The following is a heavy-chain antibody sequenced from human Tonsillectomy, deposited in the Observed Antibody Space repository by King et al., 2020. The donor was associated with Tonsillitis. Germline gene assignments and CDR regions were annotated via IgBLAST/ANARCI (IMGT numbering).Heavy chain of an antibody. J-gene: IGHJ4*02. Sequence: VQLQESGPGLVKPSETLSLTCSVSRYSISNGYFWGWIRQPPGKGLEWIGNIHHSESPYYNPSLKRRVAMSVDTSKNEFYLQVTSVTAADTAIYYCARMEDPAIEFRFDHWGQGTLVIVSS. CDR1: RYSISNGYF. CDR3: ARMEDPAIEFRFDH. V-gene: IGHV4-38-2*02. D-gene: IGHD2/OR15-2a*01. CDR2: IHHSESP.